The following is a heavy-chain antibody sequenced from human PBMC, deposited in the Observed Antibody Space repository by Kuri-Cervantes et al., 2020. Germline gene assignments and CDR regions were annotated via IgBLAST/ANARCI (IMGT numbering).Heavy chain of an antibody. Sequence: GGSLRLSCKGSGYSFTSYWIGWVRQMSGKGLEWMGIIYPGDSDTRYSPSFQGQVTISADKSISTAYLQWSSLKASDTAMYYCARRSSGYEGGDWFDPWGQGTLVTVSS. V-gene: IGHV5-51*01. D-gene: IGHD5-12*01. CDR1: GYSFTSYW. J-gene: IGHJ5*02. CDR3: ARRSSGYEGGDWFDP. CDR2: IYPGDSDT.